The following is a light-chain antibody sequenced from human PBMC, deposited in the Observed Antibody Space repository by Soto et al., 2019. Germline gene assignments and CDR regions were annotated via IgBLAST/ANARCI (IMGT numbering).Light chain of an antibody. J-gene: IGKJ1*01. CDR2: GAS. CDR3: QQYGSSSWT. V-gene: IGKV3-20*01. Sequence: EIVMTQSPATLSVSPGERATLSFRASQSVSSSYLAWYQQKPGQAPRLLIYGASSRATGIPDRFSGSGSGTDFTLTISRLEPEDFAVYYCQQYGSSSWTLGQGTKVDI. CDR1: QSVSSSY.